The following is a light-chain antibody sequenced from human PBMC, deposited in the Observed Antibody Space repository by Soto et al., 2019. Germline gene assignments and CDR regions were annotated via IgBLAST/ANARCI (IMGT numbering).Light chain of an antibody. CDR3: QQRSNWPPTWT. CDR2: DAS. CDR1: QSVSTY. J-gene: IGKJ1*01. V-gene: IGKV3-11*01. Sequence: EIVLTQSPATLSWAPGERATLSCRASQSVSTYLAWYQQKPGQAPRLLIYDASKRTTAIPVRFSGSGSGTDFTLTITSLEPEDFGVYYCQQRSNWPPTWTFGQGTKVDIK.